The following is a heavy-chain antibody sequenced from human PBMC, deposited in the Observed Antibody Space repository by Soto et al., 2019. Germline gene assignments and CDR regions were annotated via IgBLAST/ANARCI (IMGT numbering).Heavy chain of an antibody. D-gene: IGHD3-22*01. Sequence: EVQLVESGGGLVQPGGSLRLSCAASGFTFSSYSMNWVRQAPGKGLEWDSYISSSSSTIYYADSVKGRFTVSRDNAKNSLYLQMNSLRAEDTAVYYCARGAYYYDSSGLSYWGQGTLVTVSS. CDR2: ISSSSSTI. CDR3: ARGAYYYDSSGLSY. CDR1: GFTFSSYS. J-gene: IGHJ4*02. V-gene: IGHV3-48*01.